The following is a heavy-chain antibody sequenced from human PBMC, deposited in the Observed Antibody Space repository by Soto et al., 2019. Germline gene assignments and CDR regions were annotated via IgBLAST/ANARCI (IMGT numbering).Heavy chain of an antibody. V-gene: IGHV3-23*01. Sequence: PGGSLRLSCAASGFTFSSYAMSWVRQAPGKGLEWVSAISGSGGSTYYADSVKGRFTISRDNSKNTLYLQMNSLRAEDTAVYYCAKCKGFGSSTVMGYWGQGTLVTSPQ. CDR3: AKCKGFGSSTVMGY. D-gene: IGHD1-26*01. CDR2: ISGSGGST. CDR1: GFTFSSYA. J-gene: IGHJ4*02.